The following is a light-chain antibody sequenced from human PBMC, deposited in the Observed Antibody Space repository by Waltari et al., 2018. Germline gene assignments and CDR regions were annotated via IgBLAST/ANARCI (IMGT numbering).Light chain of an antibody. CDR3: TSYTSRHTLV. CDR2: DVN. Sequence: QSALTQPASVSGSPGQSITISCTGSSLAVGGYDFVSWYRQHQGKATKVVIFDVNNRPSGVSDRVSGSKSGNTASLTISGLQAEDEGDYYCTSYTSRHTLVFGGGTKVTVL. CDR1: SLAVGGYDF. J-gene: IGLJ1*01. V-gene: IGLV2-14*01.